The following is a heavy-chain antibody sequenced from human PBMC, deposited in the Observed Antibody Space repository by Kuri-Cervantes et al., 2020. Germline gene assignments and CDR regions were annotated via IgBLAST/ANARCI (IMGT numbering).Heavy chain of an antibody. V-gene: IGHV3-30*02. Sequence: GGSLRLSCTGSGFTFGDYVINWVRQAPGKGLEWVAFIRYDGSNKYYADSVKGRFTISRDNSKNTLYLQMNSLRAEDTAVYYCAKVGPDYDYVRGSFDYWGQGTLVTVSS. CDR3: AKVGPDYDYVRGSFDY. CDR2: IRYDGSNK. J-gene: IGHJ4*02. CDR1: GFTFGDYV. D-gene: IGHD3-16*01.